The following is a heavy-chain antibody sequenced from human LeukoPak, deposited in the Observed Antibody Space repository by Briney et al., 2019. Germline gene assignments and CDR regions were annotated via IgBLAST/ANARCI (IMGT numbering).Heavy chain of an antibody. V-gene: IGHV1-46*01. CDR1: GYTFTSFY. J-gene: IGHJ4*02. CDR3: ARTGYCTKTSCPFDY. CDR2: FNPSGVST. Sequence: PGGSLRLSCAASGYTFTSFYMHWVRQAPGQGLEWMGIFNPSGVSTTYAQKFQGRVTMTRDTSTNTVHMELSSLRSEDTALYYCARTGYCTKTSCPFDYWGQGTLVTVSS. D-gene: IGHD2-2*01.